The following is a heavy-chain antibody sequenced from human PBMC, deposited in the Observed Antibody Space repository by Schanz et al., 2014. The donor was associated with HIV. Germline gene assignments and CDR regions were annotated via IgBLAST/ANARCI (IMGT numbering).Heavy chain of an antibody. V-gene: IGHV1-18*01. Sequence: QVQLVQSGAEVQKPGASVKVSCKASGYTFTSHGITWVRQAPGQGLEWMGWITAYNGNTNYAQKFQGRVTMSTDTSTNTAYMDLRSLRSDDTAVYHCARRESDGALDVWGPGTTVIVSS. J-gene: IGHJ6*02. CDR2: ITAYNGNT. CDR3: ARRESDGALDV. CDR1: GYTFTSHG. D-gene: IGHD2-21*02.